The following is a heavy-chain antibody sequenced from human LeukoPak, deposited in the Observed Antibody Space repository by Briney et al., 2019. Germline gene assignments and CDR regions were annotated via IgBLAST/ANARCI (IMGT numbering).Heavy chain of an antibody. D-gene: IGHD3-22*01. V-gene: IGHV4-4*02. CDR2: INHSGST. J-gene: IGHJ4*02. CDR1: GVSISSGHL. CDR3: ARGYDSSGYYYLGY. Sequence: PSETLSLTCAVSGVSISSGHLWSWVRQSPGKGPEWIGEINHSGSTNYNPSLKSRVTISVDTSKNQFSLKLSSVTAADTAVYYCARGYDSSGYYYLGYWGQGTLVTVSS.